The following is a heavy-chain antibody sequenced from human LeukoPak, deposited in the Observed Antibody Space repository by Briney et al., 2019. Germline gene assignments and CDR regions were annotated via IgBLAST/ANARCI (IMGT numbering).Heavy chain of an antibody. V-gene: IGHV3-9*01. J-gene: IGHJ4*02. Sequence: GGSLRLSCAASGFTFDDYGMQWVRQAPGKGPEWVSGISWNSGSIGYADSVKGRFTISRDNAKKSLNLQMNSLRVEDTAVYYCARERIINGDCIDYWGQGTLVTVSS. CDR2: ISWNSGSI. CDR1: GFTFDDYG. CDR3: ARERIINGDCIDY. D-gene: IGHD4-17*01.